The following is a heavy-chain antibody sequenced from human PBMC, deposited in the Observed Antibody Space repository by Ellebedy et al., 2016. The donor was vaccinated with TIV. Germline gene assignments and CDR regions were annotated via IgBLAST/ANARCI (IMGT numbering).Heavy chain of an antibody. CDR3: ARDFRNWGVDWYLDL. D-gene: IGHD7-27*01. Sequence: GGSLRLSCVGSGFTFSSYPMSWVRQAPGEGLEWVSAITDNGGITYYPDSVRGRFTISRDNSNKSVFLQMNSLRPEDTGLYFCARDFRNWGVDWYLDLWGRGTMVTVSS. CDR2: ITDNGGIT. J-gene: IGHJ2*01. CDR1: GFTFSSYP. V-gene: IGHV3-23*01.